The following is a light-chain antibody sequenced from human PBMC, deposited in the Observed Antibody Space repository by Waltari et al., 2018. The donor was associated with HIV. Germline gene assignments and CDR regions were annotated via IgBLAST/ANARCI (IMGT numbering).Light chain of an antibody. CDR3: QVWDSSRDHWV. CDR2: YDS. CDR1: NIATQN. V-gene: IGLV3-21*04. Sequence: SYVLTQPPSVSLSPAQPASITCDCDNIATQNVHWYQHKPGQVPVLVIDYDSERPSGIPERFSGSNSGTTATLTISRVEAEDEADYYCQVWDSSRDHWVFGGGTKLTVL. J-gene: IGLJ3*02.